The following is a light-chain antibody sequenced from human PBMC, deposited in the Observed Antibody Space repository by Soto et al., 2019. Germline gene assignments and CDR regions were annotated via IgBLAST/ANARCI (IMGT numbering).Light chain of an antibody. CDR2: AAS. CDR3: LQSYTPPRT. Sequence: DIQMTQSPSSLSASVGDRVTITCRASQSITTYLNWYQQKTGQAPRLLIYAASSLQSGVPSRFSGSGSGTDLTLTIRSLQPEDFATYYCLQSYTPPRTFGQGTKVEIK. J-gene: IGKJ1*01. CDR1: QSITTY. V-gene: IGKV1-39*01.